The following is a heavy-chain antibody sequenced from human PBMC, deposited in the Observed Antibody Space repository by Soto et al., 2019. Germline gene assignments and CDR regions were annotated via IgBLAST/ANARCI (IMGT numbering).Heavy chain of an antibody. CDR3: ARGASYGDYANWFDP. CDR1: GYTFTSYG. J-gene: IGHJ5*02. D-gene: IGHD4-17*01. Sequence: ASVKVSCKASGYTFTSYGISWVRQAPGQGLEWMGWISAYNGNTNYAPKLQGRVTMTTDTSASTAYMELRSLRSDDTAVYYCARGASYGDYANWFDPWGQGTLVTVSS. CDR2: ISAYNGNT. V-gene: IGHV1-18*01.